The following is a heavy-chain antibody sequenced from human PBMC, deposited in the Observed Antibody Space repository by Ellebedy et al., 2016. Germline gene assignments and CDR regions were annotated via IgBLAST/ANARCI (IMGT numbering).Heavy chain of an antibody. CDR3: RQGHYADL. CDR2: ISANSDIT. V-gene: IGHV3-23*01. Sequence: GESLKISXVASGLSFGNFFMSWVRQAPGKGLEWVSTISANSDITRYADSVKGRFTVSRDNSRNTVYLRMNNLRVEDTALYYCRQGHYADLWGQGTLVTVSS. D-gene: IGHD4-17*01. J-gene: IGHJ5*02. CDR1: GLSFGNFF.